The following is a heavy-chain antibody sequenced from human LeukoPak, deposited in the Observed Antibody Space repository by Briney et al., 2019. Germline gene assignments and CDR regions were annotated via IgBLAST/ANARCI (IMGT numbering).Heavy chain of an antibody. CDR2: IYYSGST. CDR3: ARHYGGWRTFDY. J-gene: IGHJ4*02. D-gene: IGHD6-19*01. V-gene: IGHV4-39*01. CDR1: GGSISSGSYY. Sequence: SETLSLTCTVSGGSISSGSYYWGWIRQPPGKGLEWIGCIYYSGSTYYNPSLKSRVTISVDTSKNQFSLKLSSVTAADTAVYYCARHYGGWRTFDYWGQGTLVTVSS.